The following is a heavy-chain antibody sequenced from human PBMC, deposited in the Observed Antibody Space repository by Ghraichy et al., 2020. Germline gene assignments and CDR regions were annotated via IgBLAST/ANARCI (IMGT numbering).Heavy chain of an antibody. CDR3: ARASGGGPSFDI. J-gene: IGHJ3*02. Sequence: WGSLRLSCAASGFTFSNYAIYWVRQAPGKGLEWVALISSDGGKKYYADSVKGRFTISRDNSKNTLFLQMNSLRAEDTAVYYCARASGGGPSFDIWGQGTMVTVSS. CDR1: GFTFSNYA. V-gene: IGHV3-30*04. D-gene: IGHD3-10*01. CDR2: ISSDGGKK.